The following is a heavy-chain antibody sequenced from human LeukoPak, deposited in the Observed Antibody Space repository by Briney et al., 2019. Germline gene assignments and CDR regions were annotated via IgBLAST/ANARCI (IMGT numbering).Heavy chain of an antibody. CDR3: ARITTGP. V-gene: IGHV4-38-2*02. D-gene: IGHD4-11*01. CDR2: IYHSGST. CDR1: GYSISSGYY. Sequence: SETLSLTCIVSGYSISSGYYWGWIRQPPGKGLEWIGSIYHSGSTYYNPSLKSRVTISVDTSKNQFSLKLSSVTAADTAVYYCARITTGPWGQGTLVTVSS. J-gene: IGHJ5*02.